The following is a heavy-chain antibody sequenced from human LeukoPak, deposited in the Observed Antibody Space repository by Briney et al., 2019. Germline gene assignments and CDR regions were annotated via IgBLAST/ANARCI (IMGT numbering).Heavy chain of an antibody. V-gene: IGHV3-74*01. D-gene: IGHD5-24*01. CDR1: GFTFSNYM. CDR3: ARGGNSSWDY. J-gene: IGHJ4*02. CDR2: IKSDGITI. Sequence: GGSLRLSCAASGFTFSNYMMHWVRQAPGKGLVWVSRIKSDGITITYADSVKGRFTISRDNAKNSLYLQMNSLRVEDTAVYYCARGGNSSWDYWGQGALVTVSS.